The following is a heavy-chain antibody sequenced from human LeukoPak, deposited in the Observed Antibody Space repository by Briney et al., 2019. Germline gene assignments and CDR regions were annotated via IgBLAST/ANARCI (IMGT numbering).Heavy chain of an antibody. V-gene: IGHV3-23*01. D-gene: IGHD2/OR15-2a*01. J-gene: IGHJ4*02. Sequence: GGSLRLSCAASGFTFSSYAMSWVRQAQGKGLEWVSAISGSGGSTYYADSVKGRFSISRDNSKNTLYLQMNSLRAEDTAVSYGAKDYSRAGTFSFEYWGQGNLVTVSS. CDR3: AKDYSRAGTFSFEY. CDR1: GFTFSSYA. CDR2: ISGSGGST.